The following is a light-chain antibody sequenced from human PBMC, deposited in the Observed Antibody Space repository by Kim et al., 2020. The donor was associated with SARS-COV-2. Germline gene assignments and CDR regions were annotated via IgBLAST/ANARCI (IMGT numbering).Light chain of an antibody. CDR2: QTS. CDR1: QTISTW. CDR3: QQYNSYSSCT. Sequence: DIQVTQAPSTLSASVGESVTITCRASQTISTWLAWYQQKPGKAPKLLIYQTSNLETGVPSRFSGSGSGTEFTLTISSVQPDDFATYYCQQYNSYSSCTFGQGTKLEI. V-gene: IGKV1-5*03. J-gene: IGKJ2*02.